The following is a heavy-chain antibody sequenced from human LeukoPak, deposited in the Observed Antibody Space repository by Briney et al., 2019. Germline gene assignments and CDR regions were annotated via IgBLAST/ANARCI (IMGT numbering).Heavy chain of an antibody. V-gene: IGHV3-7*01. CDR3: ARWTDWYFDL. J-gene: IGHJ2*01. Sequence: GGSLILSCSTSGISFSNYWMTWIRQAPEKGLQWVANIKEDESDKNYADSVKGRFTISRDNDKNLLYLQMNSLRAEDTAVYYCARWTDWYFDLWGRGTLVTVSS. CDR1: GISFSNYW. CDR2: IKEDESDK. D-gene: IGHD3/OR15-3a*01.